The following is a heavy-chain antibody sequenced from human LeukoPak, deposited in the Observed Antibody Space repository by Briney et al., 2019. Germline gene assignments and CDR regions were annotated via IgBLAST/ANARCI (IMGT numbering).Heavy chain of an antibody. V-gene: IGHV3-21*01. Sequence: PGGSLRLSCAASGFMFSDCGMDWVRQAPGKGLEWVSSISGSSRYIYYADSVRGRFTISRDNARNSLYLQMNSLRAEDTAVYYCARGYCSGGSCYDPRVFDYWGQGTLVTVSS. CDR3: ARGYCSGGSCYDPRVFDY. CDR1: GFMFSDCG. CDR2: ISGSSRYI. J-gene: IGHJ4*02. D-gene: IGHD2-15*01.